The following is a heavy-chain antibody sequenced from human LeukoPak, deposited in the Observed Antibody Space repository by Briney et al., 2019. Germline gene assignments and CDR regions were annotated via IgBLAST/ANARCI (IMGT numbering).Heavy chain of an antibody. CDR3: TRDRFVDTAMAHPDY. Sequence: GGSLRLSCTASGFTFGDYAMSWVRQAPGEGLEWVGFIRSKAYGGTTEYAASVKGRFTIPRDDSKSIAYLQMNSLKIEDTAVYYCTRDRFVDTAMAHPDYWGQGTLVTVSS. CDR2: IRSKAYGGTT. V-gene: IGHV3-49*04. J-gene: IGHJ4*02. D-gene: IGHD5-18*01. CDR1: GFTFGDYA.